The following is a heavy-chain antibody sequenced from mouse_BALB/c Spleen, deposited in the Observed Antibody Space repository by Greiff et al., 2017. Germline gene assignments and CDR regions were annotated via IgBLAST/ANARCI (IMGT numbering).Heavy chain of an antibody. CDR1: GYTFTSYW. V-gene: IGHV1S132*01. Sequence: VQGVESGAELVKPGASVKLSCKTSGYTFTSYWIQWVKQRPGQGLGWIGEIFPGTGTTYYNEKFKGKATLTIDTSSSTAYMQLSSLTSEDSAVYFCARSGGITPMDYWGQGTSVTVSS. CDR3: ARSGGITPMDY. J-gene: IGHJ4*01. CDR2: IFPGTGTT. D-gene: IGHD2-4*01.